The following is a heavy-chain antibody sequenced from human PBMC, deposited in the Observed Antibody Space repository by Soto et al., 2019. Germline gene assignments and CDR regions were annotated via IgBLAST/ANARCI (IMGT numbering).Heavy chain of an antibody. D-gene: IGHD1-1*01. J-gene: IGHJ4*02. CDR1: GFIFDDFA. CDR2: ISWNSGST. CDR3: ARDTDSDTWNDPFDY. Sequence: ESGGGLVQPGRSLRLSCAASGFIFDDFAMHWVRQAPGKGLEWVSGISWNSGSTDYAASVKGRFIISRDNARNSLYLQMNSLRPEDTALYYCARDTDSDTWNDPFDYWGQGALVIGS. V-gene: IGHV3-9*01.